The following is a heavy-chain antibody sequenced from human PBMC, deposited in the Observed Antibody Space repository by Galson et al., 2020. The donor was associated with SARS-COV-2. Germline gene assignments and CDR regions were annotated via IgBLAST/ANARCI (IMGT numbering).Heavy chain of an antibody. V-gene: IGHV4-39*01. Sequence: SETLSLTCTVSGGTISSSGYFWGWVRQPPGKALEWIGTIYYTGSTYSNPSLKSRVTISVDTSTNHFSLELSSVTAADTAVYYCVRQLYCSENNCYTPGGAWVDPWGQGTLVTVS. CDR1: GGTISSSGYF. J-gene: IGHJ5*02. D-gene: IGHD2-2*02. CDR3: VRQLYCSENNCYTPGGAWVDP. CDR2: IYYTGST.